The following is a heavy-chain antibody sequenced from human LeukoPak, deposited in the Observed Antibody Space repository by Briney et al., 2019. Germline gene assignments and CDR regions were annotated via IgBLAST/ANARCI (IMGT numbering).Heavy chain of an antibody. CDR3: ARQGYSYGSDWYFDL. V-gene: IGHV5-51*01. D-gene: IGHD5-18*01. J-gene: IGHJ2*01. CDR1: GYSFTSYW. CDR2: IYPGDSDT. Sequence: GESLKISCKGSGYSFTSYWIGWVRQMPGKGLDWMGIIYPGDSDTRYSPSFQGQVTISADKSISTPYLQWSSLKASDTAMYYCARQGYSYGSDWYFDLWGRGTLVTVSS.